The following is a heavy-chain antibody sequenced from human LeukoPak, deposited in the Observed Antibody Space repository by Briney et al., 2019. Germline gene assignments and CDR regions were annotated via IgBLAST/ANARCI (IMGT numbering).Heavy chain of an antibody. V-gene: IGHV3-66*04. J-gene: IGHJ4*01. D-gene: IGHD2-21*01. CDR1: GFSFSRYY. CDR2: LFSGGDT. Sequence: PGGSLRLSCTASGFSFSRYYMSWVRQAPGKGPEWISVLFSGGDTYYADSVKDRFGVSRDSSSETLFLQMNSLRVDDTAVYYCARQGFDSGFDYWGHGTTVTVSS. CDR3: ARQGFDSGFDY.